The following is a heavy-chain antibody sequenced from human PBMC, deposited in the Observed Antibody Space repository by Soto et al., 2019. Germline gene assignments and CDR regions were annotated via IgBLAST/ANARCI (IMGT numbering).Heavy chain of an antibody. CDR1: GYTFTSYG. CDR3: ARGKLDLVVVPDLDY. Sequence: ASVKVSCKASGYTFTSYGISWVRQAPGQGLEWMGWISAYNGNTNYAQKLQGRVTMTTDTSTSTAYMDLRRLRPDDTAVYHCARGKLDLVVVPDLDYWGQGTMVTVAS. V-gene: IGHV1-18*01. J-gene: IGHJ4*02. CDR2: ISAYNGNT. D-gene: IGHD2-2*01.